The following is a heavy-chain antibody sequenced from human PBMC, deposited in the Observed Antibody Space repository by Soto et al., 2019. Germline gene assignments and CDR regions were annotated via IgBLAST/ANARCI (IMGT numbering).Heavy chain of an antibody. CDR3: ARLPYYYDSSGYYFDY. V-gene: IGHV4-61*08. D-gene: IGHD3-22*01. CDR1: GGSISSGGYS. CDR2: IYYSGST. J-gene: IGHJ4*02. Sequence: PSETLSLTCAVSGGSISSGGYSWSWIRQPPGKGLEWIGYIYYSGSTNYNPSLKSRVTISVDTSKNQSSLKLSSVTAADTAVYYCARLPYYYDSSGYYFDYWGQGTLVTVSS.